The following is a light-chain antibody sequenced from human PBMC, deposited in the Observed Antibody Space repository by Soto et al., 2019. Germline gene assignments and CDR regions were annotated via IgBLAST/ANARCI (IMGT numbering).Light chain of an antibody. Sequence: QSALTQPASLSGSPGQSITIFCSGTSSDVGAYKFVSWYRHHPGKAPQVMIYEVSNRPSGVSNRFSGSKSGNTASLTISGLQPEDEGDYYCSSYTSTSTPWVFGGGAKVTVL. CDR3: SSYTSTSTPWV. CDR2: EVS. V-gene: IGLV2-14*01. CDR1: SSDVGAYKF. J-gene: IGLJ3*02.